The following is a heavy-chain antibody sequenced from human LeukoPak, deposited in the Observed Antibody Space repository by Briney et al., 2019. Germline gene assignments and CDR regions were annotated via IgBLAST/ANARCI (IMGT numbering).Heavy chain of an antibody. CDR3: ARVIGDYDFWSGYYWFDP. J-gene: IGHJ5*02. V-gene: IGHV1-2*02. D-gene: IGHD3-3*01. CDR1: GYTFTGYY. Sequence: ASVKVSCKASGYTFTGYYMHWVRQAPGQGLAWMGWINPNSGGTNYAQKFQGRVTMTRDTSISTAYMELSRLRSDDTAVYYCARVIGDYDFWSGYYWFDPWGQGTLVTVSS. CDR2: INPNSGGT.